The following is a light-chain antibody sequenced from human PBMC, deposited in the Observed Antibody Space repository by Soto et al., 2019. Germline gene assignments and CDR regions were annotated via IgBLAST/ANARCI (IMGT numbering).Light chain of an antibody. J-gene: IGKJ5*01. CDR3: QQYGSSPT. V-gene: IGKV3-20*01. Sequence: DIVLTQSPGTLSLYPVAGATLSCRASQSVSNNYLAWYQQKPGQAPRRLIYAAFTRATGIPHRFSGGGSGTDFTLTIGRLEPEDFAVYYCQQYGSSPTFGEGTLLEIK. CDR1: QSVSNNY. CDR2: AAF.